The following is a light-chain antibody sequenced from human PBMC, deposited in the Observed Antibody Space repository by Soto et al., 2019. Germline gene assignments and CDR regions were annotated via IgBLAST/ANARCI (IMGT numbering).Light chain of an antibody. CDR2: GAS. V-gene: IGKV1-39*01. Sequence: DIQMTQSPSSLSASVGDRVTITCRASLTIGDSLSWFQQKAGKPPTLLIYGASALQSGVPARFSWSGSGTDFTLAISNMQSEDFATYYCLQTYDLPRTFGQGTKV. CDR3: LQTYDLPRT. J-gene: IGKJ1*01. CDR1: LTIGDS.